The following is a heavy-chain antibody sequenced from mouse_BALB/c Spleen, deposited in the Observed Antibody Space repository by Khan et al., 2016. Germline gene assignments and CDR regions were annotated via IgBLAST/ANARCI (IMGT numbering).Heavy chain of an antibody. Sequence: EVQLQESGPGLVKPSQSLSLTCTVTGYSITSDYAWNWIRQFPGNKLEWMGYISYSGSTSYNPSLKSRISITRDTSKNQFFLQLNSVTTEDTATYYGARDYYGSSYFGYWGQGTTLTVSS. D-gene: IGHD1-1*01. CDR2: ISYSGST. J-gene: IGHJ2*01. CDR1: GYSITSDYA. V-gene: IGHV3-2*02. CDR3: ARDYYGSSYFGY.